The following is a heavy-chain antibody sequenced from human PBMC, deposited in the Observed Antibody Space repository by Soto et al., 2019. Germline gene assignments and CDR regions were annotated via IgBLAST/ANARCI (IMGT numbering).Heavy chain of an antibody. D-gene: IGHD3-16*01. J-gene: IGHJ4*02. CDR3: ARAWGGNVFDF. V-gene: IGHV4-59*08. CDR1: GGSISGYY. CDR2: ISYSGST. Sequence: QVQLQESGPGLVKPSETLSLTCTVSGGSISGYYWSWIRQPPGKGLEWIGYISYSGSTNYNPSLKSRVTISVDTSKNQFSLKLSSVTAADTAMYYCARAWGGNVFDFWGQGTLVTVSS.